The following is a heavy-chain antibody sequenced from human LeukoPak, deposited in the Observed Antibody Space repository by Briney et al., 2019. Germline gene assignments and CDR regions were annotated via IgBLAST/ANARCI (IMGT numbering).Heavy chain of an antibody. CDR1: GFPLISNY. CDR3: ARPGGYYGSGSYLDY. J-gene: IGHJ4*02. CDR2: IYSGGST. Sequence: PGGSLRLSFAASGFPLISNYMSWVRQAPGKGLEWVSVIYSGGSTYYADSVKGRFTISRDNSKNTLYLQMNSLRAEDTAVYYCARPGGYYGSGSYLDYWGQGSLVTVSS. D-gene: IGHD3-10*01. V-gene: IGHV3-53*01.